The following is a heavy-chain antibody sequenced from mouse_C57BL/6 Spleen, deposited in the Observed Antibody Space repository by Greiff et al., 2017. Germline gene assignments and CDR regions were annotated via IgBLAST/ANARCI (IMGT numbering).Heavy chain of an antibody. CDR1: GYTFTSYW. J-gene: IGHJ4*01. CDR2: INPSNGGT. Sequence: QVQLQQSGTELVKPGASVKLSCKASGYTFTSYWMHWVKQRPGQGLEWIGNINPSNGGTNYNEKFKSKSTLTVDKSSSTAYMQLSSLTSEDSAVYYCARRPSGAGAMDYWGQGTSVTVSS. V-gene: IGHV1-53*01. CDR3: ARRPSGAGAMDY.